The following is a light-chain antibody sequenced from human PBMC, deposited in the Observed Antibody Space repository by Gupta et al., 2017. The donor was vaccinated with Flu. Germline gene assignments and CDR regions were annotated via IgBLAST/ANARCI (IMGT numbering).Light chain of an antibody. CDR2: LGC. CDR3: TQWEHWPRA. V-gene: IGKV2-30*01. CDR1: QSRVYSDGNTV. J-gene: IGKJ1*01. Sequence: VALGKPASVSCSASQSRVYSDGNTVLNWFRQRPGQSARRLIYLGCHRDSGIPDRFSGSGSDADFTLKISSVAAEDVGVYFSTQWEHWPRAFGQGTKVEIK.